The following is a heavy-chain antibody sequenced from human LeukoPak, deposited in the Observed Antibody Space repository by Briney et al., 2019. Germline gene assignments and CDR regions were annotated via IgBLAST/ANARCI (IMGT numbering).Heavy chain of an antibody. D-gene: IGHD3-3*01. J-gene: IGHJ4*02. V-gene: IGHV1-2*02. CDR1: GYTFTGYY. CDR3: ARGLGGLTYDFWSGYWSEKIDY. Sequence: ASVKVSCKASGYTFTGYYMHWVRQAPGQGLEWMGWINPNSGGTNYAQKFQGRVTMTRDTSISTAYMELSRLRSDDTAVYYCARGLGGLTYDFWSGYWSEKIDYWGQGTLVTVSS. CDR2: INPNSGGT.